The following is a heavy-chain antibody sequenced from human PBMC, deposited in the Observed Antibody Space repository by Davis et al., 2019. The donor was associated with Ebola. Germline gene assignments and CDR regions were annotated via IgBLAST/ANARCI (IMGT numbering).Heavy chain of an antibody. Sequence: ASVKVSCKASGYTFTSYGISWVRQAPGQGLEWMGWISAYNGNTNYAQKLQGRVTMTTDTSTSTAYMELRSLRSDDTAVYYCARGLRGSGWYGNAFDIWGQGTMVTVSS. D-gene: IGHD6-19*01. J-gene: IGHJ3*02. CDR1: GYTFTSYG. V-gene: IGHV1-18*04. CDR2: ISAYNGNT. CDR3: ARGLRGSGWYGNAFDI.